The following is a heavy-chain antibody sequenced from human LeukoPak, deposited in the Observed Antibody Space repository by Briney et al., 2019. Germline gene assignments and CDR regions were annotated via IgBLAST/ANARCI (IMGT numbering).Heavy chain of an antibody. CDR1: GFTFSSYG. J-gene: IGHJ4*02. CDR2: ISGSGGST. CDR3: AKRSLAAAGTCYFDY. Sequence: GSLRLSCAASGFTFSSYGMSWVRQAPGKGLEWVSAISGSGGSTYYADSVKGRFTISRDNSKNTLYLQMNSLRAEDTAVYYCAKRSLAAAGTCYFDYWGQGTLVTVSS. V-gene: IGHV3-23*01. D-gene: IGHD6-13*01.